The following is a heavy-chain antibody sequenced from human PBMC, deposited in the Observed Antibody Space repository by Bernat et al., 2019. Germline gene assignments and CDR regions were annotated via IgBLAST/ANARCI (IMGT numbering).Heavy chain of an antibody. CDR1: GASITSSSFY. CDR2: IYYSGST. CDR3: ARGGLGYYDFWGGYYTANWFDP. Sequence: QLQLQESGPGLVKPSETLSLTCTVSGASITSSSFYWGWIRQSPGKGLEWIGSIYYSGSTNYNPSLKSRVTISVDTSKNQFSLKLSSVTAADTAVYYCARGGLGYYDFWGGYYTANWFDPWGQGTLVTVSS. D-gene: IGHD3-3*01. V-gene: IGHV4-39*07. J-gene: IGHJ5*02.